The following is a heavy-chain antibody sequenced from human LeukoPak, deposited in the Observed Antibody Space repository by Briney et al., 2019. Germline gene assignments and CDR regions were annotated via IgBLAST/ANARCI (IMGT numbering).Heavy chain of an antibody. Sequence: GASVKVSCKVSGYSVTELSMHWVRQAPGLGLEWVGGFNREDAAPIYAQQFQGRVTMTEDTSTDTAYMGLSSLRSEDTALYYCATLDSYYDKSGRPLLPDWGQGTLVTVSS. D-gene: IGHD3-22*01. J-gene: IGHJ4*02. CDR2: FNREDAAP. CDR3: ATLDSYYDKSGRPLLPD. V-gene: IGHV1-24*01. CDR1: GYSVTELS.